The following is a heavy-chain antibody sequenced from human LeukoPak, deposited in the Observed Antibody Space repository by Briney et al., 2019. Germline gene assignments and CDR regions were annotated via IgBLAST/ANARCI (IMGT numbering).Heavy chain of an antibody. Sequence: GGSLRLSCAASGFTFSDYYMSGLRQAPGKGLEWVSYISSSGSTIYYADSVKGRFTISSDNAKNSLYLQMNSLRAEDTAVYYCAKHYGDAYNWFDPWGQGTVVTVSS. V-gene: IGHV3-11*01. J-gene: IGHJ5*02. D-gene: IGHD4-17*01. CDR2: ISSSGSTI. CDR1: GFTFSDYY. CDR3: AKHYGDAYNWFDP.